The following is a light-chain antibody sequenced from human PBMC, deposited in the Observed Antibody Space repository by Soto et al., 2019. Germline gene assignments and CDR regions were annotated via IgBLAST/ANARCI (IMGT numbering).Light chain of an antibody. J-gene: IGKJ1*01. CDR2: KSS. Sequence: ILMSQSPSSLSASVGDTVTITCRASQDVDKWLAWYQQKPGKAPKLLIYKSSTLTGGVPSRFSAVGSGTEYSLSISVMQPEDVATYSCQQYSSYLTFGKGTMVEIK. CDR1: QDVDKW. V-gene: IGKV1-5*03. CDR3: QQYSSYLT.